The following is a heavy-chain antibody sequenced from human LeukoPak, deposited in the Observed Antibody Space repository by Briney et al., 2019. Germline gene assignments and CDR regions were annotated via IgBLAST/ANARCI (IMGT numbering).Heavy chain of an antibody. CDR2: XXXSDSYT. V-gene: IGHV5-10-1*01. Sequence: GESLRISCKGSGYSSTSYWISWVRQMPGKGLXXXXXXXXSDSYTNYSPSFQGHVTISADKSISTAYLQWSSLKASDTAMYYCARRVNTMVRGVIFNWFDPWGQGTLVTVSS. J-gene: IGHJ5*02. CDR3: ARRVNTMVRGVIFNWFDP. D-gene: IGHD3-10*01. CDR1: GYSSTSYW.